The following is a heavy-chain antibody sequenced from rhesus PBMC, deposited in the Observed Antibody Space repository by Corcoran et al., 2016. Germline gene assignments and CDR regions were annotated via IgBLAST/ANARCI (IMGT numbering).Heavy chain of an antibody. D-gene: IGHD1-20*01. CDR1: GGSISSSNW. V-gene: IGHV4-65*01. Sequence: QVQLQESGPGLVKPSETLSLTCAVSGGSISSSNWWSWIRQPPGKGLEWIGYISGSSGSTYSNPSHNSRVTIATDTSKNQFSRKRRCVAAADTAVYYCARDPGKLEQRDYFDYWGQGVLVTVSS. CDR3: ARDPGKLEQRDYFDY. CDR2: ISGSSGST. J-gene: IGHJ4*01.